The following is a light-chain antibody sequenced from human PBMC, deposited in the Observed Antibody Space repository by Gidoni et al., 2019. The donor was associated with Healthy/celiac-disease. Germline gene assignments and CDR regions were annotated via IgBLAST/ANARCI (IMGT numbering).Light chain of an antibody. J-gene: IGLJ3*02. CDR1: SGSIASNY. CDR2: EDN. V-gene: IGLV6-57*03. Sequence: NFMLTQPHSVSESPGKTVTISCTRSSGSIASNYVQWYQHRPGSAPTTVIYEDNQRPSGVPYRFSGSIDSSSNSASLTISGLKTEDEADYYCQSYDSSNRWVFGGGTKLTVL. CDR3: QSYDSSNRWV.